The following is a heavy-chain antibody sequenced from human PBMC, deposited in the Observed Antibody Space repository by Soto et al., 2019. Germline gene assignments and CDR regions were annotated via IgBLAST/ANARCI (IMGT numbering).Heavy chain of an antibody. D-gene: IGHD2-2*01. V-gene: IGHV4-39*02. J-gene: IGHJ6*02. Sequence: SETLSLTCTVSGGSIRSGPYSWGWIRQTPGEGLEWIGTFRYNENTYYNPSLESRVTISVDTSKNHFSLKVTSATVADTAVYNCARLGGYCSSTGCYGYYALDVWGPGTTVTVSS. CDR1: GGSIRSGPYS. CDR2: FRYNENT. CDR3: ARLGGYCSSTGCYGYYALDV.